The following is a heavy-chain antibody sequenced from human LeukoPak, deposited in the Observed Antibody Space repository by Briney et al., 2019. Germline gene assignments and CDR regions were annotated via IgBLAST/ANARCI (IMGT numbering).Heavy chain of an antibody. V-gene: IGHV1-18*01. CDR2: ISGYYGNT. CDR1: GYTFTSHG. D-gene: IGHD6-6*01. J-gene: IGHJ4*02. Sequence: GASVKVSCKASGYTFTSHGISWVRQAPGQGLEWMGWISGYYGNTNYAQKLQGRVTMTTDTSTSTAYMELRSLRSADTAIYYCARNSSSSVDYWGQGTLVTVSS. CDR3: ARNSSSSVDY.